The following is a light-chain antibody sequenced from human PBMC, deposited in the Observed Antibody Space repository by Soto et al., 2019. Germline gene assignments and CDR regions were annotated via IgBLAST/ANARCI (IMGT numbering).Light chain of an antibody. CDR3: CSYARSSTPGV. CDR2: EGS. CDR1: SSDVGSYNL. V-gene: IGLV2-23*01. Sequence: QSALTQPASVSGSPGQSITISCTGTSSDVGSYNLVSWYQQEPGKAPKLMIYEGSKRPSGVSNRFSGSKSGNTASLTISGLQAEDEADYYCCSYARSSTPGVFGGGTKLTVL. J-gene: IGLJ3*02.